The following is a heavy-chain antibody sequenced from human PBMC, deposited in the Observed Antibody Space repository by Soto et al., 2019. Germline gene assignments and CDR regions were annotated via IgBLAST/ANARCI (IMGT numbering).Heavy chain of an antibody. Sequence: SVKVSCKTSGDTFSNYAISWVRQAPGQGLEWMGGIIPLFDSASYAQRSHDRVTITADKFTSTAYMELRSLTSEDTAIYYCAASTFQSGVTGYFHLGFWGQGTLVTVSS. V-gene: IGHV1-69*06. J-gene: IGHJ4*02. CDR3: AASTFQSGVTGYFHLGF. D-gene: IGHD3-9*01. CDR2: IIPLFDSA. CDR1: GDTFSNYA.